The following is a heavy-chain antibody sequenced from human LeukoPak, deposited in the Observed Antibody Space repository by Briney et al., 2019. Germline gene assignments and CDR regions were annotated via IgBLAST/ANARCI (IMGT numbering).Heavy chain of an antibody. D-gene: IGHD6-19*01. CDR3: ARDSSGWIVFDY. CDR2: ISSSSSYI. CDR1: GFTFSSYS. J-gene: IGHJ4*02. Sequence: GGSLRLSCAASGFTFSSYSMNWFRQAPGKGLEWVSSISSSSSYIYYADSVKGRFTISRDNAKNSLYLQMNSLRAEDTAVYYCARDSSGWIVFDYWGQGTLVTVSS. V-gene: IGHV3-21*01.